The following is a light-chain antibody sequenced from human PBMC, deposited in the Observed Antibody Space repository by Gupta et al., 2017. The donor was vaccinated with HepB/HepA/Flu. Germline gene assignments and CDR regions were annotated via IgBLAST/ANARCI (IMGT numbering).Light chain of an antibody. CDR2: QDS. V-gene: IGLV3-1*01. CDR3: QALDSSTYVV. J-gene: IGLJ2*01. CDR1: KLGDKY. Sequence: SYELTQPPSVSVSPGQTASITCSGDKLGDKYACWYQQEPGQSLVLVIYQDSKRPSGIPERFSGSNSGNTATLTIRGTPALDAADYYCQALDSSTYVVFGGGTKLTVL.